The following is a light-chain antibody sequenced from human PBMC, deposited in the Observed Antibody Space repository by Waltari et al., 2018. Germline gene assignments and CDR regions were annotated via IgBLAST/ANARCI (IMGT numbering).Light chain of an antibody. Sequence: QTGLTQPPSVSKDLRQTATLTCSGNSNNTGNQGAAWLQQRQGHPPNLLSYRNNNRPSGTSEGFFASRSGNTASLTITGLQPEDEAVYYCSAWDTSLSAVVFGGGTRLTVL. CDR3: SAWDTSLSAVV. J-gene: IGLJ2*01. CDR1: SNNTGNQG. V-gene: IGLV10-54*04. CDR2: RNN.